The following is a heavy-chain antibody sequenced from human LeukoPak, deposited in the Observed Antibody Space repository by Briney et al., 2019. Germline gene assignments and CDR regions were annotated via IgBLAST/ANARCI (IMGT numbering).Heavy chain of an antibody. CDR1: GYRFTGYY. Sequence: EASVKVSCKASGYRFTGYYLHWVRLAPGQGLEWMGRINANSGGTDYAEKFQGRVTMTRDTSIGTAYMEVSRLIYDDTAVYYCARDFSLWFDYWGQGTLVTVSS. V-gene: IGHV1-2*06. CDR3: ARDFSLWFDY. CDR2: INANSGGT. J-gene: IGHJ4*02. D-gene: IGHD3-10*01.